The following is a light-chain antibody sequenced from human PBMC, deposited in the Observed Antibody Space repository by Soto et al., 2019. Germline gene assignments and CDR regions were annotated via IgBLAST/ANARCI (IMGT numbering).Light chain of an antibody. CDR3: QQYNTWPPIT. V-gene: IGKV3-15*01. CDR2: GAS. Sequence: EIVRTQTPTTLSVSPGERALLSCSASQSVSSNLAWYQQKPGQAPRLLIYGASTRATGIPARFSGSGSGTEFTLTISSLQSEDFAVYYCQQYNTWPPITFGQLRRLEV. J-gene: IGKJ5*01. CDR1: QSVSSN.